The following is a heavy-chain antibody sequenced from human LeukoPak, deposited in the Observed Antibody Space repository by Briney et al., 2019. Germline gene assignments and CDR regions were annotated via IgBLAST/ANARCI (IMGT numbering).Heavy chain of an antibody. Sequence: GGSLTLSCAASGFTFSSYAMSWVRQAPGKGLEWVSAISGSGGSTYYADSVKGRFTISRDNSKNTLYLQMNSLRAEDTAVYYCAKRAYYYDSSGYLDAFDIWGQGTMVTVSS. CDR1: GFTFSSYA. CDR2: ISGSGGST. D-gene: IGHD3-22*01. CDR3: AKRAYYYDSSGYLDAFDI. J-gene: IGHJ3*02. V-gene: IGHV3-23*01.